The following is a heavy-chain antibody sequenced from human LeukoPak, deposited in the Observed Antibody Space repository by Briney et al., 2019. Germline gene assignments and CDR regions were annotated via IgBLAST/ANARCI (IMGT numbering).Heavy chain of an antibody. D-gene: IGHD3-10*01. Sequence: GGSLRLSCAASGFTFSSYEMNWVRQAPGKGLEWMGGFDPEDGETIYAQKFQGRVTMTEDTSTDTAYMELSSLRSEDTAVYYCATLIDGSGGLDAFDIWGQGTMVTVSS. J-gene: IGHJ3*02. CDR1: GFTFSSYE. CDR3: ATLIDGSGGLDAFDI. V-gene: IGHV1-24*01. CDR2: FDPEDGET.